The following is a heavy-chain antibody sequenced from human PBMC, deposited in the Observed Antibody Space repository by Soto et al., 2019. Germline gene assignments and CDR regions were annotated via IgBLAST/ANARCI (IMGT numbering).Heavy chain of an antibody. J-gene: IGHJ4*02. Sequence: SETLSLTCTVSGGSISSYYWSWTRQPPGKGLEWIGYIYYSGSTNYNPSLKSRVTISVDTSKNQFSLKLSSVTAADTAVYYCARAWGGNVFDYWGQGTLVTAPQ. CDR2: IYYSGST. CDR1: GGSISSYY. V-gene: IGHV4-59*08. CDR3: ARAWGGNVFDY. D-gene: IGHD3-16*01.